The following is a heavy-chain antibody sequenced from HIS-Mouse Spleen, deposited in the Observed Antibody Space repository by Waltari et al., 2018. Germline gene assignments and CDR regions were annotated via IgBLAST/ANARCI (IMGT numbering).Heavy chain of an antibody. J-gene: IGHJ4*02. Sequence: QVQLVESGGGVVQPGRSLRLSCAASGFTFGRLAMHWVRQAPGKGLEWVAVISYDGSNKYYADSVKGRFTISRDNSKNTLYLQMNSLRAEDTAVYYCARDHRNNWAIRDWGQGTLVTVSS. V-gene: IGHV3-30-3*01. D-gene: IGHD1-20*01. CDR1: GFTFGRLA. CDR3: ARDHRNNWAIRD. CDR2: ISYDGSNK.